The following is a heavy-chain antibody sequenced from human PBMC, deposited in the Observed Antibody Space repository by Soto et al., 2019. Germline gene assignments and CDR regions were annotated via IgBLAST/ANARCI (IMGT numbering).Heavy chain of an antibody. CDR1: GYIFTSYG. CDR2: ISAYNGNT. CDR3: ARDALQWLVPRWFDP. D-gene: IGHD6-19*01. J-gene: IGHJ5*02. V-gene: IGHV1-18*01. Sequence: GASVKVSCKASGYIFTSYGISWVRHAPGQGLEWMGWISAYNGNTNYAQKLQGRVTMTTDTSTSTAYMELRTLRSDDTAVYYCARDALQWLVPRWFDPWGQGPLVTVSS.